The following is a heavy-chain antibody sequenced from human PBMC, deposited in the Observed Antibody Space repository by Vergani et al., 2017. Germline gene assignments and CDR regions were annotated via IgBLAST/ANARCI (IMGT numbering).Heavy chain of an antibody. CDR3: AKVGRSEVAGTFGAFDI. J-gene: IGHJ3*02. Sequence: QVQLVESGGGVVQPGRSLRLSCAASGFNFGYYAMHWVRQAPGRGLEWVATISYDGTYEYYIESVKGRFTISRDNFKNTLFLHMNSLRPEDTAVYYCAKVGRSEVAGTFGAFDIWGQGTMVTVSS. V-gene: IGHV3-30*04. CDR1: GFNFGYYA. CDR2: ISYDGTYE. D-gene: IGHD6-19*01.